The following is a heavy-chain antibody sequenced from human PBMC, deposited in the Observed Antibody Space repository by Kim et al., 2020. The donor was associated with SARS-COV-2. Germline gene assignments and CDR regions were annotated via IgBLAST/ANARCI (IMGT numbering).Heavy chain of an antibody. V-gene: IGHV4-34*01. CDR3: ARGDLAAGLDY. CDR2: INHSGST. J-gene: IGHJ4*02. CDR1: GGSFSGYY. Sequence: SETLSLTCAVYGGSFSGYYWSWIRQPPGKGLEWIGEINHSGSTNYNPSLKSRVTISVDTSKNQFSLKLSSVTAADTAVYYCARGDLAAGLDYWGQGTLVTVSS. D-gene: IGHD6-13*01.